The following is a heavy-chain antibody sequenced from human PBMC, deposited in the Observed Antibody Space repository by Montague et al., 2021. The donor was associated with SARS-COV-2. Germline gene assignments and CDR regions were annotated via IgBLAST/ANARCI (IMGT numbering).Heavy chain of an antibody. CDR2: IYHSGST. CDR3: AREEGDYGGMDV. Sequence: TLSLTCAVSGGSISSGGYSWSWIRQPPGKGLEWIGYIYHSGSTYYNPFLKSRVTISVDRSKNQFSLKLSSVTAADTAVYYCAREEGDYGGMDVWGQGTTVTVSS. CDR1: GGSISSGGYS. D-gene: IGHD3-16*01. V-gene: IGHV4-30-2*01. J-gene: IGHJ6*02.